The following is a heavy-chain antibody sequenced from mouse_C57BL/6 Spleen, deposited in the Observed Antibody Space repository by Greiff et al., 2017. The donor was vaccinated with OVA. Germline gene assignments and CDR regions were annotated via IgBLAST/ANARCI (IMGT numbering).Heavy chain of an antibody. Sequence: VQLQQSGPELVKPGASVKIPCKASGYTFTDYNMDWVKQSHGKSLEWIGDLNPHNGGPLSNQQFTGKATLTVDKSSSTAYMELRSLTSEDTAVEYGARRGIYYGSSYGYGDYWGQGTTRTVSS. CDR2: LNPHNGGP. CDR1: GYTFTDYN. V-gene: IGHV1-18*01. J-gene: IGHJ2*01. D-gene: IGHD1-1*01. CDR3: ARRGIYYGSSYGYGDY.